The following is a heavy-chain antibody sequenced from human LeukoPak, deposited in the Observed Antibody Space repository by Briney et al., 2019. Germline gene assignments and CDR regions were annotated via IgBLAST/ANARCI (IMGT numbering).Heavy chain of an antibody. Sequence: SETLSLTCTVSGGSISSSSYYWGWIRQPPGKGLEWIGSIYYSGSTYYNRSLKSRVTIPLDSSNNQFSLRLSPVTAADTAVYYCQRRPYTRGWYYYFDYWGQGSLVSVPS. V-gene: IGHV4-39*01. CDR3: QRRPYTRGWYYYFDY. CDR2: IYYSGST. CDR1: GGSISSSSYY. D-gene: IGHD6-13*01. J-gene: IGHJ4*02.